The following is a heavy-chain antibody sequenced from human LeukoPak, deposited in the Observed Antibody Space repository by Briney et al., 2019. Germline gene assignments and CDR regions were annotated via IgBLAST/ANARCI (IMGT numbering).Heavy chain of an antibody. Sequence: ASVKVSCKASGYTFTSYAMNWVRQAPGQGLEWMGWINTNTGNPTYAQGFTGRFVFSLDTSVSTAYLQISSLKVEDTAVYYCARDSRQKRITMVRGVIGDAFDIWGQGTMVTVSS. V-gene: IGHV7-4-1*02. D-gene: IGHD3-10*01. CDR3: ARDSRQKRITMVRGVIGDAFDI. CDR2: INTNTGNP. J-gene: IGHJ3*02. CDR1: GYTFTSYA.